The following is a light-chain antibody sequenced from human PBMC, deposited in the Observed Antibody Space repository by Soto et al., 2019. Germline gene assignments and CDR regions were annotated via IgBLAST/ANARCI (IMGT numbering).Light chain of an antibody. Sequence: QPVLTQSPSASASLGASVKLTCTLSSGHSSYAIAWHQQQPEKGPRYLMKLNSDGSHDKGGGIPDRFSGSGSGTERYLTISSLQSEDEADYYCQTWGTGIVVFGGGTKLTVL. CDR3: QTWGTGIVV. CDR1: SGHSSYA. CDR2: LNSDGSH. V-gene: IGLV4-69*01. J-gene: IGLJ2*01.